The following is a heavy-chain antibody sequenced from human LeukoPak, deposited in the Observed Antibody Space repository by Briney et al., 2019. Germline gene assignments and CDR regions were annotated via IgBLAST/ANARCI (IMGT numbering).Heavy chain of an antibody. Sequence: SETLSLTCTVSGGSISSYYWSWIRQPPGKGLEWIGYIYYSGSTNYNPSLKSRVTISVDTSKNQFSLKLSSVTAADTAVYYCARGYYYDSSGYITNAFDIWGQGTMVTVSS. CDR2: IYYSGST. D-gene: IGHD3-22*01. V-gene: IGHV4-59*01. CDR3: ARGYYYDSSGYITNAFDI. J-gene: IGHJ3*02. CDR1: GGSISSYY.